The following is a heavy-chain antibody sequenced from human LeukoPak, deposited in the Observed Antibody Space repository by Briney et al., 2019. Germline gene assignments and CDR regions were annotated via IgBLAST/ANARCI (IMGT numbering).Heavy chain of an antibody. CDR3: AKKGSDAMDV. CDR1: GFTFSNYA. CDR2: ISYDGSSR. D-gene: IGHD1-26*01. V-gene: IGHV3-30*18. J-gene: IGHJ6*02. Sequence: GGSLRLSCAASGFTFSNYAMHWVRQAPGKGLEWVAVISYDGSSRCYADSVKGRFTISRDNSKNTLYLQMNSLRGEDTAVYYCAKKGSDAMDVWGQGTTVTVPS.